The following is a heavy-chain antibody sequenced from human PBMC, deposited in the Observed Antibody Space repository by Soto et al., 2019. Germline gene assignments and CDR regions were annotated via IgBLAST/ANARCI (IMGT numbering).Heavy chain of an antibody. CDR3: ARGYCDFWSGYFPGYYYGMDV. CDR2: ISAYNGNT. V-gene: IGHV1-18*01. D-gene: IGHD3-3*01. Sequence: ASVKVSCKASGYTFTSYGISWVRQAPGQGLEWMGWISAYNGNTNYAQKLQGRVTMTTDTSTSTAYMELRSLRSDDTAVYYCARGYCDFWSGYFPGYYYGMDVWGQGTTVTVSS. J-gene: IGHJ6*02. CDR1: GYTFTSYG.